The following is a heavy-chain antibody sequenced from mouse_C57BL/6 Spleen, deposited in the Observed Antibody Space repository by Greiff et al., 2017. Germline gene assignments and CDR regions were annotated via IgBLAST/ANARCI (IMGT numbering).Heavy chain of an antibody. D-gene: IGHD2-2*01. J-gene: IGHJ1*03. Sequence: QVQLKESGPELVKPGASVKISCKASGYAFSSSWMNWVKQRPGKGLEWIGRIYPGDGDTNYNGKFKGKATLTVDKSYSTAYMQLSSLSSEDSAVYFCARGGYYWYFDVWGTGTTVTVSS. CDR2: IYPGDGDT. V-gene: IGHV1-82*01. CDR3: ARGGYYWYFDV. CDR1: GYAFSSSW.